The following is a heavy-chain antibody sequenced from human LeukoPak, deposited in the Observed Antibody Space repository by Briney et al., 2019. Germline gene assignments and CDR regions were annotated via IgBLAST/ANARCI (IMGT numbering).Heavy chain of an antibody. CDR1: GITVSRDY. CDR3: ARLGGSKQWLVPRYFDL. J-gene: IGHJ2*01. CDR2: IYYSGST. D-gene: IGHD6-19*01. V-gene: IGHV4-39*01. Sequence: GSLRLSCAVSGITVSRDYMSWVRQAPGKGLEWIGSIYYSGSTYYNPSLKSRVTISVDTSKNQFSLKLSSVTAADTAVYYCARLGGSKQWLVPRYFDLWGRGTLVTVSS.